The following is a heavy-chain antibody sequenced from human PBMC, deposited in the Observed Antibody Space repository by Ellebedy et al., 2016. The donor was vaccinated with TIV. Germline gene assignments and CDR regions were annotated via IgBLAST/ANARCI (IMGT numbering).Heavy chain of an antibody. V-gene: IGHV4-59*01. CDR3: ARERGGAGWFDP. Sequence: GSLRLSCTVSGGPISSYYWSWIRQPPGKGLEWIGYIYYSGSTNYNPSLKSRVTMSVDTSKNQFALKLSSVTAADTAVYYCARERGGAGWFDPWGQGTLVTVSS. CDR1: GGPISSYY. D-gene: IGHD2-15*01. CDR2: IYYSGST. J-gene: IGHJ5*02.